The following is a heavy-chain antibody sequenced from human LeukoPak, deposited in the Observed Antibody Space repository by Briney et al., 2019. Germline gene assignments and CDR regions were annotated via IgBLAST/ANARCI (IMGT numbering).Heavy chain of an antibody. J-gene: IGHJ3*02. CDR3: ARDLITVTKGFDI. CDR2: INHSGST. CDR1: GGSFSGYY. Sequence: SEALSLTCAVYGGSFSGYYWSWIRQPPGKGLEWIGEINHSGSTNYNPSLNSRVTISIDTSKNQFSLKLSSVTAADTAVYYCARDLITVTKGFDIWGQGTMVSVSS. V-gene: IGHV4-34*01. D-gene: IGHD4-17*01.